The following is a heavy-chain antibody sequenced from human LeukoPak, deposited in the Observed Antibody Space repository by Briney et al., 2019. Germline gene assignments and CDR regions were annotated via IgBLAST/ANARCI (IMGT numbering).Heavy chain of an antibody. CDR3: ATDERSSGWY. D-gene: IGHD6-19*01. J-gene: IGHJ4*02. CDR2: ISGSGGNT. V-gene: IGHV3-23*01. Sequence: GGSLRLSCAASGFTFSSYAMSWVRQAPGKGLEWVSAISGSGGNTYYADSVKGRFTISRDNSKNTLYLQMNSLRAKDTAVYYCATDERSSGWYWGQGTLVTVSS. CDR1: GFTFSSYA.